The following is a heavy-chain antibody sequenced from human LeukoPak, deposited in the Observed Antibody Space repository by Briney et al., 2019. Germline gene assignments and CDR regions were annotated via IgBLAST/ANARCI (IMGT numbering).Heavy chain of an antibody. CDR2: ISYDGSSE. D-gene: IGHD5-24*01. Sequence: GRSLRLSCAASGFTFSTYGVHWVRQAPGKGLEWVAVISYDGSSEYYADSVQGRFTVARDNSKNTLYLQMNSLRAEDTAVYYCAKDFRDGYNHPSYYFDSWGQGTLVTVSS. CDR1: GFTFSTYG. CDR3: AKDFRDGYNHPSYYFDS. J-gene: IGHJ4*02. V-gene: IGHV3-30*18.